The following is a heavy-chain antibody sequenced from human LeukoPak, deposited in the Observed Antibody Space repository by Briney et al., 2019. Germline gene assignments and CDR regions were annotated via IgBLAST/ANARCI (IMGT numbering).Heavy chain of an antibody. CDR1: GFTFSSYW. D-gene: IGHD1-20*01. V-gene: IGHV3-74*01. CDR3: ARAHNWKYGTFDY. CDR2: IESNGLT. J-gene: IGHJ4*02. Sequence: GGSLRLSCEASGFTFSSYWMHWVRQIPGKGLMWVSRIESNGLTLYADSVRDRFTISRDNAKNSLYLQMNSLRVEDTAVYYCARAHNWKYGTFDYWGQGTLVTVSS.